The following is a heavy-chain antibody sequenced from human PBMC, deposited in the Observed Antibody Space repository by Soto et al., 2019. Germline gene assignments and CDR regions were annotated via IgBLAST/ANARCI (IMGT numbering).Heavy chain of an antibody. Sequence: ASVKVSCKASGGTFSSYAISWVRQAPGQGFEWMGGIIPIFGTANYAQKFQGRVTITADESTSTAYMELSSLRSEDTAVYYCASMGSSVHFDYWGQGTLVTVSS. V-gene: IGHV1-69*13. CDR3: ASMGSSVHFDY. CDR1: GGTFSSYA. J-gene: IGHJ4*02. D-gene: IGHD1-26*01. CDR2: IIPIFGTA.